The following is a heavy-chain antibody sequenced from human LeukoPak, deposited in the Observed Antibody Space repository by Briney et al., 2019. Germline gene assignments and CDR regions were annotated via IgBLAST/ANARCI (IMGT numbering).Heavy chain of an antibody. V-gene: IGHV4-34*01. CDR3: ARGRFDTAMATRPSYYYYYGIDV. CDR2: INHSGSS. D-gene: IGHD5-18*01. J-gene: IGHJ6*02. CDR1: GGSFSGYY. Sequence: SETLSLTCAVSGGSFSGYYWSWIRQPPGKGLEWVGEINHSGSSNYNPSLKTRVTIPADTSKNQFSLKLSSVTAADTAVYYCARGRFDTAMATRPSYYYYYGIDVWGQKTTVTVSS.